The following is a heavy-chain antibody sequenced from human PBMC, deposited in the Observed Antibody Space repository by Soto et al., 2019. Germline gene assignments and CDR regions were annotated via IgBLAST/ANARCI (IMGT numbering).Heavy chain of an antibody. CDR3: AKTLTGKDYYYMGV. J-gene: IGHJ6*03. CDR2: IIGSGGST. D-gene: IGHD1-20*01. V-gene: IGHV3-23*01. CDR1: GFTFSNYA. Sequence: EVQLLESGGGLVQPGGSLRLSCAASGFTFSNYAMNWVRQAPGKGLEWVSRIIGSGGSTYYADSVKGRFTISRDNSKNTLYLQVNSLRAEDTAIYYCAKTLTGKDYYYMGVWGKGTTVTVSS.